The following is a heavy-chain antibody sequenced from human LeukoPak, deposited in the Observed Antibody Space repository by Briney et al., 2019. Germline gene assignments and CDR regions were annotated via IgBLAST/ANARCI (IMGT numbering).Heavy chain of an antibody. D-gene: IGHD3-10*01. J-gene: IGHJ3*02. CDR3: ARDLSGPTLGVLRRAFDI. V-gene: IGHV1-18*01. Sequence: ASVKVSCKASGYTFTSYGISWVGQAPGQGGEGMGWISAYNGNRNYEQKLQGRVNITTEKYTSKDYMEVRRQRDDGTDGYYCARDLSGPTLGVLRRAFDIWGQGTMVTVSS. CDR2: ISAYNGNR. CDR1: GYTFTSYG.